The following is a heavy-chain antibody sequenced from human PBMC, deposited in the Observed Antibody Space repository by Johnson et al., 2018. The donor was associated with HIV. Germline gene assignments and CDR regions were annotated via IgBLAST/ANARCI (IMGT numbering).Heavy chain of an antibody. V-gene: IGHV3-7*05. Sequence: VQLLESGGGLVQPGGSLRLSCAASGFTFSSYWMTWVRQAPGKGLEWVANIKQDGSEKYYVASVRGRFTISRDNAKNSLSLQMNSLRAEDTAMYYCARGYSSSSDDAFDIWGQGTLVTVSS. CDR3: ARGYSSSSDDAFDI. CDR2: IKQDGSEK. D-gene: IGHD6-13*01. J-gene: IGHJ3*02. CDR1: GFTFSSYW.